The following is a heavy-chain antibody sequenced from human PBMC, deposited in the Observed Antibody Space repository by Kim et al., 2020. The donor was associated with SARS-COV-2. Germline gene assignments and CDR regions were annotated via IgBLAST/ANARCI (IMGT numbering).Heavy chain of an antibody. CDR1: GFTFSSYS. J-gene: IGHJ4*02. V-gene: IGHV3-21*01. Sequence: GGSLRLSCAASGFTFSSYSMNWVRQAPGKGLEWVSSISSSSSYIYYADSVKGRFTISRDNAKNSLYLQMNSLRAEDTAVYYCARDAGKVGSGSGYWSQGTLVTVSS. CDR3: ARDAGKVGSGSGY. D-gene: IGHD6-13*01. CDR2: ISSSSSYI.